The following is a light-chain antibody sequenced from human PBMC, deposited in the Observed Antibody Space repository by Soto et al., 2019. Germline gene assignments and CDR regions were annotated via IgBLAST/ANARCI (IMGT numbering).Light chain of an antibody. J-gene: IGKJ3*01. V-gene: IGKV3-15*01. CDR2: GSS. Sequence: EIVMTQSPATLSVSPGERATLSCRASQSVSSNLAWYQQKPGQAPRLFIYGSSTRATGIPARFSGSGSGAAFTLTISSLTSEDFAVYYCEQYNNWPFTFGTGTKVDIK. CDR3: EQYNNWPFT. CDR1: QSVSSN.